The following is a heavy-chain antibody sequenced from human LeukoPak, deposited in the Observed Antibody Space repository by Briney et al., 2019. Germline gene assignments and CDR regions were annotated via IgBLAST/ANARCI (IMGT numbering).Heavy chain of an antibody. CDR3: AREYGSGSNDY. CDR2: ISAYNGNT. V-gene: IGHV1-18*04. D-gene: IGHD3-10*01. J-gene: IGHJ4*02. CDR1: GYTFTGYY. Sequence: ASVKVSCKASGYTFTGYYMHWVRQAPGQGLEWMGWISAYNGNTNYAQKLQGRVTMTTDTSTSTAYMELRSLRSDDTAVYYCAREYGSGSNDYWGQGTLVTVSS.